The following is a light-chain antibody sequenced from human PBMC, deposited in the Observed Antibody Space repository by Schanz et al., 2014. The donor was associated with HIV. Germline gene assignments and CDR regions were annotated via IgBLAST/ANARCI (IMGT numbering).Light chain of an antibody. CDR2: EVS. V-gene: IGLV2-14*01. J-gene: IGLJ2*01. Sequence: QSALTQPASVSGSPGQSITISCTGTSSDVGGYNYVSWYQQHPGKVPKLMIYEVSKRPSGVPDRFSGSKSGYTASLTISGLQADDEADYYCSSYTTSSTLVFGGGTKLTVL. CDR1: SSDVGGYNY. CDR3: SSYTTSSTLV.